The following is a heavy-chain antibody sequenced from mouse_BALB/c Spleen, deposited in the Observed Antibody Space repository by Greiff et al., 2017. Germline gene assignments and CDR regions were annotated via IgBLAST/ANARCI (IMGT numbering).Heavy chain of an antibody. CDR1: GYTFTSYW. Sequence: VQLQQPGAELVKPGASVKLSCKASGYTFTSYWMHWVKQRPGQGLEWIGNIYPSDSYTNYNQKFKDKATLTVDKSSSTAYMQLSSPTSEDSAVYYCTRVGGNHQAWFAYWGQGTLVTVSA. V-gene: IGHV1-69*02. D-gene: IGHD2-1*01. CDR2: IYPSDSYT. CDR3: TRVGGNHQAWFAY. J-gene: IGHJ3*01.